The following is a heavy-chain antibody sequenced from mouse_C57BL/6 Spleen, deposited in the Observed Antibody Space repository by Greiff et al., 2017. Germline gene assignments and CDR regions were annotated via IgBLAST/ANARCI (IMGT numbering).Heavy chain of an antibody. CDR2: ISYDGSN. CDR1: GYSITSGYY. J-gene: IGHJ1*03. Sequence: EVKLQESGPGLVKPSQSLSLTCSVTGYSITSGYYWNWIRQFPGNKLEWMGYISYDGSNNYNPSLKNRISITRDTSKNQFFLKLNSVTTEDTATYYCERYYYGSSYWYFDVWGTGTTVTVSS. V-gene: IGHV3-6*01. D-gene: IGHD1-1*01. CDR3: ERYYYGSSYWYFDV.